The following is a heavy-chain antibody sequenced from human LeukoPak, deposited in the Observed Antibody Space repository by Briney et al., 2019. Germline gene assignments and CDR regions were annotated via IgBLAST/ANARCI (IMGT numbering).Heavy chain of an antibody. Sequence: GGSLRLSCAASGFTFSSHDMHWVRQATGKGLEWVSAIGTAGDTYYPGSVKGRFTISRENAKNSLYLQMNSLRAEDTAVYYCARGDSGYDLQYFDYWGQGTLVTVSS. J-gene: IGHJ4*02. CDR2: IGTAGDT. V-gene: IGHV3-13*01. CDR1: GFTFSSHD. CDR3: ARGDSGYDLQYFDY. D-gene: IGHD5-12*01.